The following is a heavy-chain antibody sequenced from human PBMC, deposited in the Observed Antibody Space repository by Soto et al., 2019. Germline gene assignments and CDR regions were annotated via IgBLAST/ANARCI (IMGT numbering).Heavy chain of an antibody. CDR2: IYYSGST. CDR3: ATQEVGGSYVYTFDP. Sequence: QLHLRESGPGLVKPSETLSLTCTVSGGSITSSSYYWGWIRQPPGKVLEWIGSIYYSGSTYYNPSLKSRVPISVDTSKNQFSLKLSSVTAADTAVYYCATQEVGGSYVYTFDPWGQGTLVTVSS. V-gene: IGHV4-39*01. J-gene: IGHJ5*02. D-gene: IGHD1-26*01. CDR1: GGSITSSSYY.